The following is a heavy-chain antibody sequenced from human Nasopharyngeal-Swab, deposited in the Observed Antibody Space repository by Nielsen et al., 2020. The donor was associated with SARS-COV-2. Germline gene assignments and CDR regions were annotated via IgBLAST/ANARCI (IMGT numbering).Heavy chain of an antibody. CDR3: ARDRGEAANYYDSSGSFDY. CDR2: ISGSGGST. Sequence: GESLKISCAASGFTFSSYAMSWVRQAPGKGLEWVSAISGSGGSTYYADSVKGRFTISRDNSKNTLYLQMNSLRAEDTAVYYCARDRGEAANYYDSSGSFDYWGQGTLVTVSS. V-gene: IGHV3-23*01. J-gene: IGHJ4*02. D-gene: IGHD3-22*01. CDR1: GFTFSSYA.